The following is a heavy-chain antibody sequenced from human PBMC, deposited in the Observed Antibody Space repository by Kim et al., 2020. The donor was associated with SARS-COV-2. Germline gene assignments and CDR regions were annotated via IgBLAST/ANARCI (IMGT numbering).Heavy chain of an antibody. D-gene: IGHD3-10*01. V-gene: IGHV4-39*01. CDR2: IYYSGST. J-gene: IGHJ5*02. Sequence: SETLSLTCTVSGGSISSSSYYWGWIRQPPGKGLEWIGSIYYSGSTYYNPSLKSRVTISVDTSKNQFSLKLSSVTAADTAVYYCARQSLWFGEFDPWGQGT. CDR3: ARQSLWFGEFDP. CDR1: GGSISSSSYY.